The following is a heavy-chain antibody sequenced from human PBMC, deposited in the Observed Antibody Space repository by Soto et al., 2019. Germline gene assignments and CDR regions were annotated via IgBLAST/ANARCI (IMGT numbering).Heavy chain of an antibody. Sequence: GASVKVSCKASGGTFSSYAISWVRQAPGQGLEWMGGIIPIFGTANYAQKFQGRVTITADESTSTAYMELSSLRSEDTAVYYCARKLGLAAPVRFGELLSHYYYGMDVWGQGTTVTVSS. D-gene: IGHD3-10*01. CDR2: IIPIFGTA. CDR3: ARKLGLAAPVRFGELLSHYYYGMDV. CDR1: GGTFSSYA. V-gene: IGHV1-69*13. J-gene: IGHJ6*02.